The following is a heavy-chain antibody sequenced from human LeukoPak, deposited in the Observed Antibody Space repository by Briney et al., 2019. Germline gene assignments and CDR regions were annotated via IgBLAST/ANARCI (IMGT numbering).Heavy chain of an antibody. CDR3: ARGSFSVGSGSYYYYYYMDV. Sequence: GGSLRLSCAASGFTFSSYGMSWVRQAPGKGLEWVSAISGSGGSTYYADSVKGRFTISRDNAKNSLYLQMNSLRAEDTALYYCARGSFSVGSGSYYYYYYMDVWGKGTTVTVSS. D-gene: IGHD3-10*01. CDR1: GFTFSSYG. J-gene: IGHJ6*03. CDR2: ISGSGGST. V-gene: IGHV3-23*01.